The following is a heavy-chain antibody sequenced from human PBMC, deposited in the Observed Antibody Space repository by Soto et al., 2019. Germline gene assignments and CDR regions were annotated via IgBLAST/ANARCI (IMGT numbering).Heavy chain of an antibody. D-gene: IGHD3-3*01. Sequence: PSETLSLTCTVSGGSISSGDYYWSWIRQPPGKGLEWIGYIYYSGSTYYNPSLKGRVTISVDTSKNQFSLKLSSVTAADTAVYYCARGASYYDFWSGYYHFDYWGQGPRSPSPQ. CDR2: IYYSGST. CDR3: ARGASYYDFWSGYYHFDY. V-gene: IGHV4-30-4*01. J-gene: IGHJ4*02. CDR1: GGSISSGDYY.